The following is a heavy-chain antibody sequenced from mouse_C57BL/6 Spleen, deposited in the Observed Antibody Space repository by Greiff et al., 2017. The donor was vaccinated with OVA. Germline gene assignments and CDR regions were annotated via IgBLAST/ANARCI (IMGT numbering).Heavy chain of an antibody. J-gene: IGHJ1*03. V-gene: IGHV5-16*01. CDR2: INYDGSST. CDR3: AREGGYDGYPHWYFDV. CDR1: GFTFSDYY. Sequence: EVQLVESEGGLVQPGSSMKLSCTASGFTFSDYYMAWVRQVPEKGLEWVANINYDGSSTYYLDSLKSRFIISRDNAKNILYLQRSSLKSEDTATYYCAREGGYDGYPHWYFDVWGTGTTVTVSS. D-gene: IGHD2-3*01.